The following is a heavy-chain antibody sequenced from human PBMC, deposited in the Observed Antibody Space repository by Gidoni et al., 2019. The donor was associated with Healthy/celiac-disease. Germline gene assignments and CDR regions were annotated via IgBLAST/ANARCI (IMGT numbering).Heavy chain of an antibody. J-gene: IGHJ5*02. CDR1: GGTISSYY. D-gene: IGHD6-6*01. CDR3: ARGLYSSSSRWFDP. CDR2: IYYSGST. V-gene: IGHV4-59*01. Sequence: QVQLQESGPGLVKPSETLSLTCTVSGGTISSYYWSWILQPPGKGLEWIGYIYYSGSTNYNPSLKSRVTISVDTSKNQFSLKLSSVTAADTAVYYCARGLYSSSSRWFDPWGQGTLVTVSS.